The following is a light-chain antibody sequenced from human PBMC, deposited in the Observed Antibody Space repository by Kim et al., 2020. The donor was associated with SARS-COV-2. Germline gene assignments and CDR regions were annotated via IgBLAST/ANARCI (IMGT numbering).Light chain of an antibody. CDR2: QDS. J-gene: IGLJ1*01. V-gene: IGLV3-1*01. CDR3: QAWDTSTHV. Sequence: VSTGQKATVTCSGRKLGAKRALWYQQRPGQALVLVIYQDSNVPPGIPERFSGSISGNTATLTISGTQPMDEADYYCQAWDTSTHVLGPGTKVTFL. CDR1: KLGAKR.